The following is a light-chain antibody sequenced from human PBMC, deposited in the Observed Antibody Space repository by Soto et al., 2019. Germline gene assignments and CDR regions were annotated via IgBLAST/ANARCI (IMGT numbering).Light chain of an antibody. CDR3: LLSHRGAVV. V-gene: IGLV7-46*01. J-gene: IGLJ2*01. CDR2: DTS. Sequence: QAVVTQEPSLTVSPGGTVTLTCGSSTGAVTSGHYPYWFQQKPGQAPRTLIYDTSNKHSWTPARFSGSLLGGKAALTLSGAQPEDEAEYSCLLSHRGAVVFGGGTQLPVL. CDR1: TGAVTSGHY.